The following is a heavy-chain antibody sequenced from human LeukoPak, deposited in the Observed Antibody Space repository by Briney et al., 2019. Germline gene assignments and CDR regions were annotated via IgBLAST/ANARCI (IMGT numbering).Heavy chain of an antibody. CDR1: GYTFTGYY. CDR2: INPNNGAT. D-gene: IGHD3-16*01. Sequence: ASVKVSCKASGYTFTGYYMHWVRQAPGHGLEWMGWINPNNGATKYAQEFQGRVTMTRDTSIRTAYLEMTSLRSDDTAMFYCARGSIGDYVDYYYWGQGTLVTVSS. V-gene: IGHV1-2*02. CDR3: ARGSIGDYVDYYY. J-gene: IGHJ4*02.